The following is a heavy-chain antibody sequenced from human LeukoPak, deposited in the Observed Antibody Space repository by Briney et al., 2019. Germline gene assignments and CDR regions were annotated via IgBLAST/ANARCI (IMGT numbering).Heavy chain of an antibody. D-gene: IGHD1-14*01. V-gene: IGHV1-2*02. CDR2: INSNSGAT. J-gene: IGHJ6*03. CDR3: ARDLVIGISGGYYSYMDV. CDR1: GYTFIDHY. Sequence: ASVKVSCKASGYTFIDHYFHWVRQAPGQGLEWMGWINSNSGATRYAQKFQGRVALTRDTSINTAYMELSSPRPDDTAVYYCARDLVIGISGGYYSYMDVWGKGTTVTVSS.